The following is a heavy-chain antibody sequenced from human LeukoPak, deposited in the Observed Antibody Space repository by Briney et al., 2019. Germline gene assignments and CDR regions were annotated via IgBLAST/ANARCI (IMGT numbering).Heavy chain of an antibody. CDR3: ARLGIFGSGSYLFDY. D-gene: IGHD3-10*01. Sequence: GESLKISCEGSGYSFSTYWIGWVRQMPGKGLEWMGIIYPGDSDTRYSPSFQGQVTISADWSISTASLQWSSLKASDTAMYYCARLGIFGSGSYLFDYWGQGTLVTVSS. CDR1: GYSFSTYW. J-gene: IGHJ4*02. V-gene: IGHV5-51*01. CDR2: IYPGDSDT.